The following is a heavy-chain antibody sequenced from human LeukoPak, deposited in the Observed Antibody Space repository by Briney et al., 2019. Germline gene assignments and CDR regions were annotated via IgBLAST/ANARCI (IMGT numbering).Heavy chain of an antibody. J-gene: IGHJ4*02. CDR1: GYNFTDCY. Sequence: ASVKVSCKASGYNFTDCYIHWVRQAPGQGPEWMGWINPKSGGTNYAQKFRGSVTMTRDTTISTAYMELSGLRSDDTAVYYCARDSGLGPTWHPFDHWGQGTPVTVSS. CDR2: INPKSGGT. CDR3: ARDSGLGPTWHPFDH. D-gene: IGHD1-26*01. V-gene: IGHV1-2*02.